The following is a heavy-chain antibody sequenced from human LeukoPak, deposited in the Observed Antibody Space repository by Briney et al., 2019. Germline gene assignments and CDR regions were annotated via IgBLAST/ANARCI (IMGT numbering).Heavy chain of an antibody. CDR2: INHSGTT. CDR1: GGSISSGGYY. J-gene: IGHJ4*02. V-gene: IGHV4-39*07. Sequence: SETLSLTCTVSGGSISSGGYYWSWIRQPPGKGLEWIGEINHSGTTNYNPSLKSRVTISVDTSKNQFSLKLSSVTAADTAVYYCSRERVLRYWGQGTLVTVSS. CDR3: SRERVLRY.